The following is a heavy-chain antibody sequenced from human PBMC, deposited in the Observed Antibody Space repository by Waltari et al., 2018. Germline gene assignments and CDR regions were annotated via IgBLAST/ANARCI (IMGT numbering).Heavy chain of an antibody. V-gene: IGHV3-9*01. J-gene: IGHJ3*02. Sequence: ELQLVESGGGLVQPGRSLRLSCAASGFKFDDYAMHWVRQAPGKGAEWVSGISWSSESLDYADSVKGRFTVSRDNAKNSLYLQMTSLRSEDTALYFCAKNRGQSGSDRPQGFDIWGQGTKVTVSS. D-gene: IGHD3-16*02. CDR3: AKNRGQSGSDRPQGFDI. CDR1: GFKFDDYA. CDR2: ISWSSESL.